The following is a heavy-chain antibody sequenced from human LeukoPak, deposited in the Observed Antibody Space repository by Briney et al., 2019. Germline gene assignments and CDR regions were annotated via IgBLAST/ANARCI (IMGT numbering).Heavy chain of an antibody. CDR3: ARPRVAGSFDY. V-gene: IGHV1-18*01. J-gene: IGHJ4*02. Sequence: ASVKVSCKTSGYTFTSYGISWVRQAPGQGLEWKGWISGYNANTNYAQKLQGRVTMTTDTSTSTVYMELRSLRSDDTAVYYCARPRVAGSFDYWGQGTLVTVSS. D-gene: IGHD6-19*01. CDR1: GYTFTSYG. CDR2: ISGYNANT.